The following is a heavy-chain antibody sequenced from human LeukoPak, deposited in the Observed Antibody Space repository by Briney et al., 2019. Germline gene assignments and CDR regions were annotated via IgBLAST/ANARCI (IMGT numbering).Heavy chain of an antibody. Sequence: GGSLRLSCAASGFTFSNYAMSWVRQAPGRGLQWVSAITGSGDSTYYADSVKGRFTISRDNAKNSLYLQMNSLRAEDSAVYYCARDPAIFGVVPPYYYYMDVWGKGTTVTVSS. V-gene: IGHV3-23*01. CDR2: ITGSGDST. D-gene: IGHD3-3*01. CDR3: ARDPAIFGVVPPYYYYMDV. J-gene: IGHJ6*03. CDR1: GFTFSNYA.